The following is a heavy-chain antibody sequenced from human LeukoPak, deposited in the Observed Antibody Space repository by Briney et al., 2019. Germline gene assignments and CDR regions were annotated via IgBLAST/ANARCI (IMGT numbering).Heavy chain of an antibody. CDR3: ARVGSQYDSSGYPY. J-gene: IGHJ4*02. D-gene: IGHD3-22*01. V-gene: IGHV3-23*01. CDR2: ISGSGGST. CDR1: GFTFSSYG. Sequence: GGSLRLSCAASGFTFSSYGMSWVRQAPGKGLEWVSAISGSGGSTYYADSVKGRFTISRDNSKNTLYLQMNSLRAEDTAVYYCARVGSQYDSSGYPYWGQGTLVTVSS.